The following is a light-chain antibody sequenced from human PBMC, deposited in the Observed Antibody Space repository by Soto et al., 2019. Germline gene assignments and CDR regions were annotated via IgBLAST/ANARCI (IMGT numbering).Light chain of an antibody. J-gene: IGLJ1*01. V-gene: IGLV2-14*03. Sequence: QSVLTQPASVSGSPGQSITISCTGTSSDVGNNNYVSWYQHNPGRAPKVMICDVTNRPSGVSNRFSGSKSGNTASLTISELQAEDEADYYCSSFTGSSYVFGTGTKVTVL. CDR3: SSFTGSSYV. CDR1: SSDVGNNNY. CDR2: DVT.